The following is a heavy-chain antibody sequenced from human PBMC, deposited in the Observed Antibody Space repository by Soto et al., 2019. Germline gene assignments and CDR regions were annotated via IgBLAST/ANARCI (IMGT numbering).Heavy chain of an antibody. V-gene: IGHV4-31*03. D-gene: IGHD2-15*01. CDR2: IYYSGST. J-gene: IGHJ5*02. CDR3: GRVSVGEWRFDP. CDR1: GGSISSGGYY. Sequence: KASETLSLTCTVSGGSISSGGYYWSWIRQHPWKGREWIGYIYYSGSTYYNPSLKSRVTISVDTSKNQFSLKLSSVTAADTAVYYCGRVSVGEWRFDPWGQGXLVTVYS.